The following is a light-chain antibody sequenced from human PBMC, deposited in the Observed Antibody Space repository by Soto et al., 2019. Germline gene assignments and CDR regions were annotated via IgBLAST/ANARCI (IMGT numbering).Light chain of an antibody. CDR1: QSVNSRY. CDR2: DAS. CDR3: QQSGNSLWT. V-gene: IGKV3-20*01. J-gene: IGKJ1*01. Sequence: EIVLTQSPGTLSLSPGERATLSCRASQSVNSRYSAWYQQKPGQAPRLLIYDASSRATGIPDRFSGSGSGTDFTLTISRLEPEDFAVYYCQQSGNSLWTFGQGTKVEIK.